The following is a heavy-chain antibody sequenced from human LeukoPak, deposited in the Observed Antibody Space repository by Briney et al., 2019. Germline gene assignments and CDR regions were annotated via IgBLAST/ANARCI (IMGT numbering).Heavy chain of an antibody. CDR1: GYTFTSYG. D-gene: IGHD3-3*01. CDR2: ISAYNGNT. CDR3: ASAYYDFWSGYNLDY. J-gene: IGHJ4*02. Sequence: ASVKVSCKASGYTFTSYGISWVRQAPGQGLEWMGWISAYNGNTNYAQKLQGRVTMTTDTSTSTAYMELRSLRSEDTAVYYCASAYYDFWSGYNLDYWGQGTLVTVSS. V-gene: IGHV1-18*01.